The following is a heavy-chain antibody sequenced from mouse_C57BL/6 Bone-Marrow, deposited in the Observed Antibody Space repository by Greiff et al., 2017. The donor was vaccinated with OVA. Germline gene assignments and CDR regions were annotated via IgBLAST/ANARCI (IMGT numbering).Heavy chain of an antibody. V-gene: IGHV5-6*01. CDR1: GFTFSSYG. Sequence: EVKLVESGGDLVKPGGSLKLSCAASGFTFSSYGMSWVRQTPDKRLEWVATISSGGSYTYYPDSVKGRFTISRDNAKNTLYLQMSSLKSEDTAMYYCARPMVTTGYWYFDVWGTGTTVTVSS. D-gene: IGHD2-2*01. CDR3: ARPMVTTGYWYFDV. J-gene: IGHJ1*03. CDR2: ISSGGSYT.